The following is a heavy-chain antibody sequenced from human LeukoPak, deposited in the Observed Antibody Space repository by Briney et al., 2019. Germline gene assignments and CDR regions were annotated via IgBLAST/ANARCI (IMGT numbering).Heavy chain of an antibody. CDR2: INAGNGNT. V-gene: IGHV1-3*01. Sequence: EASVKVSCKASGYTFTSYAMHWVRQAPGQRLAWMGWINAGNGNTKYSQKFQGRVTITRDTSASTAYMELSSLRSEDTAVYYCARGGATTYSGDYWGQGTLVTVSS. J-gene: IGHJ4*02. D-gene: IGHD5-12*01. CDR1: GYTFTSYA. CDR3: ARGGATTYSGDY.